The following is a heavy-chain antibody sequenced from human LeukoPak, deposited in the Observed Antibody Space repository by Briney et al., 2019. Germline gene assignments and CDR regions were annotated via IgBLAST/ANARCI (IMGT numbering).Heavy chain of an antibody. CDR2: ISSNGGST. V-gene: IGHV3-64*01. Sequence: PGGSLRLSCAASGFTFSSYAMHWVRQAPGKGLEYLSAISSNGGSTYYANSVKGRFTISRDNSKNTLYLQMGSLRAEDMAVYYCAREGLGRSYYFDYWGQGTLVTVSS. D-gene: IGHD3/OR15-3a*01. CDR1: GFTFSSYA. J-gene: IGHJ4*02. CDR3: AREGLGRSYYFDY.